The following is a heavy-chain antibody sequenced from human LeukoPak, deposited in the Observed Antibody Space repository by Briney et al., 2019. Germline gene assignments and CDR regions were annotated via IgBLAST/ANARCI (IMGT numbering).Heavy chain of an antibody. D-gene: IGHD2-2*02. J-gene: IGHJ4*02. Sequence: PGGSLRLSCTASEFTFSDYFMSWIRQAPGKGLEWLSYISGSGTTIYYADSVKGRFTISRDNAKNSLYLQMNSLRAEDTAVYYCARDPGSHIVVVPAALQDDWGQGTLVTVSS. CDR3: ARDPGSHIVVVPAALQDD. CDR2: ISGSGTTI. V-gene: IGHV3-11*04. CDR1: EFTFSDYF.